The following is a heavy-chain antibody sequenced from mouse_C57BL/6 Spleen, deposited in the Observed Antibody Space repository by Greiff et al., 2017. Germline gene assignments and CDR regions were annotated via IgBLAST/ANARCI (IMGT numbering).Heavy chain of an antibody. J-gene: IGHJ4*01. CDR1: GYSITSGYY. CDR3: ARADYLPRPYAMDY. D-gene: IGHD1-2*01. Sequence: EVQLQQSGPGLVKPSQSLSLTCSVTGYSITSGYYWNWIRQFPGNKLEWMGYISYDGSNNYNPSLKNRISITRDTSKNQFFLKLNSVTTEDTATYYCARADYLPRPYAMDYWGQGTSVTVSS. CDR2: ISYDGSN. V-gene: IGHV3-6*01.